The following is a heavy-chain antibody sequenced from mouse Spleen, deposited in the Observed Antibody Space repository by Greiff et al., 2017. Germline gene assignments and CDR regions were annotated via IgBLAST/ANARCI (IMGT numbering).Heavy chain of an antibody. CDR1: GYTFTDYY. V-gene: IGHV1-76*01. D-gene: IGHD1-1*02. CDR2: IYPGSGNT. CDR3: ARSVGAY. Sequence: QVQLQQSGAELVRPGASVKLSCKASGYTFTDYYINWVKQRPGQGLEWIARIYPGSGNTYYNEKFKGKATLTAEKSSSTAYMQLSSLTSEDSAVYFCARSVGAYWGQGTTLTVPS. J-gene: IGHJ2*01.